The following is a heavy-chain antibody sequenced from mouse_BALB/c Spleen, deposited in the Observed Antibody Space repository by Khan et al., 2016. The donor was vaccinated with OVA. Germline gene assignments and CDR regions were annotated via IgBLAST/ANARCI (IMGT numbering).Heavy chain of an antibody. CDR2: IYPGSGNT. V-gene: IGHV1-77*01. J-gene: IGHJ2*01. CDR3: ARMDTTSLDC. D-gene: IGHD2-3*01. Sequence: QVQLKQSRTELARPGASVKLSCKASGYTFTDYYINWVKQRTGQGLEWIGEIYPGSGNTYYNEKFTGKATLTADKSSSTAYMQLSRLTSEDSAVYFCARMDTTSLDCWGQGTTLTLSS. CDR1: GYTFTDYY.